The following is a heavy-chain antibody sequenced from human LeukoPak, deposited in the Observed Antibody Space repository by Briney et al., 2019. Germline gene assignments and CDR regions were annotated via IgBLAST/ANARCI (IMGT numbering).Heavy chain of an antibody. CDR2: IIPIFGTA. CDR1: RGTFSTYA. CDR3: AREAGRNVVVPVNWFDP. J-gene: IGHJ5*02. D-gene: IGHD2-2*01. Sequence: SVKVSCKASRGTFSTYAITWVRQAPGQGLEWMGGIIPIFGTANYAQKFQGRVTITADESTSTAYMELSSLRSEDTAVYYCAREAGRNVVVPVNWFDPWGQGTLVTVSS. V-gene: IGHV1-69*13.